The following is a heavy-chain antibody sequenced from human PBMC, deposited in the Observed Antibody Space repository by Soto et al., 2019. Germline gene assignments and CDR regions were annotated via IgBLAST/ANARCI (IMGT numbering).Heavy chain of an antibody. CDR1: GFSLSTSGVG. D-gene: IGHD1-1*01. CDR2: IYWNDDK. Sequence: QITLKESGPTLVKPTQTLTLTCTFSGFSLSTSGVGVGWIRQPPGKALEWLALIYWNDDKRYSPSLKSRLTITKDTAKNQVVLTMTNMDPVDTATYYCAHRQRGQRVDYWGQGTLVTVSS. V-gene: IGHV2-5*01. J-gene: IGHJ4*02. CDR3: AHRQRGQRVDY.